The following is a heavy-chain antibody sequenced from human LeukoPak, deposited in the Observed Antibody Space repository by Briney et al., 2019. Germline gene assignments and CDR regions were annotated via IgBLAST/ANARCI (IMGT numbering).Heavy chain of an antibody. V-gene: IGHV1-18*01. Sequence: ASVKVSCKASGYTFTSYGISWVRQAPGQGLEWMGWISAYNGNTNYAQKLQGRVTMTTDTSTSTAYMELRSLRSDDTAVYYCARDFDDSSQGYYFDFWGQGTLVTVSS. D-gene: IGHD3-22*01. J-gene: IGHJ4*02. CDR3: ARDFDDSSQGYYFDF. CDR2: ISAYNGNT. CDR1: GYTFTSYG.